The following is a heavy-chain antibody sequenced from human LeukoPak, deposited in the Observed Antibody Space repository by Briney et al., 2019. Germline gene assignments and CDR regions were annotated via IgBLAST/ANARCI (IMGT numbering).Heavy chain of an antibody. Sequence: PSETLSLTCTVSGGSIISYYWSRIRQPPGKGLEWIGYIYYSGSTNYNPSLKSRVTISVDTSKNQFSLKLSSVTAADTAVYYCARGLLRYFDWLLDWGQGTLVTVSS. CDR2: IYYSGST. CDR3: ARGLLRYFDWLLD. CDR1: GGSIISYY. V-gene: IGHV4-59*01. J-gene: IGHJ4*02. D-gene: IGHD3-9*01.